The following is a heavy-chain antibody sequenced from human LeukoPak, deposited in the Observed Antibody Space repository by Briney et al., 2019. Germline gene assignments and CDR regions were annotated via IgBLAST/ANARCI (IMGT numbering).Heavy chain of an antibody. CDR1: GGSISSSSYY. J-gene: IGHJ4*02. CDR2: IYYSGST. V-gene: IGHV4-39*07. D-gene: IGHD5-24*01. CDR3: ARGPGMATIKD. Sequence: SETLSLTCTVSGGSISSSSYYWGWIRQPPGKGLEWIGSIYYSGSTYYNPSLTSRVTISIDTSKNQFSLKLSSVTAADTAVYYCARGPGMATIKDWGQGTLVTVSS.